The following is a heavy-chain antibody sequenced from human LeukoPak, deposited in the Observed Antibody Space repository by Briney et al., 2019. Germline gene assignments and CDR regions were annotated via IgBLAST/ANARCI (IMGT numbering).Heavy chain of an antibody. J-gene: IGHJ5*02. CDR3: AKVYSSSWPNWFDP. V-gene: IGHV3-43*02. CDR2: ISGDGART. D-gene: IGHD6-13*01. Sequence: GGSLRLSCAASGFTFDDYAMHWVRQAPGKGLEWVSLISGDGARTYYADSVKGRFTISRDNSKNSLYLQMNSLRTEDTALYYCAKVYSSSWPNWFDPWGQGTLVAVSS. CDR1: GFTFDDYA.